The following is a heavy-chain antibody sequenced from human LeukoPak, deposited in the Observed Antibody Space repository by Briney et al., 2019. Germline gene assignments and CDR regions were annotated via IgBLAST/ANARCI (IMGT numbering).Heavy chain of an antibody. V-gene: IGHV4-59*01. J-gene: IGHJ4*02. CDR2: IYHSGST. Sequence: SETLSLTCTVSGDSISSYYWSWIRQPAGKGLEWIGYIYHSGSTNYNPSLKSRVTISADTSKDQFSLKLASVTAADTAVYYCATGYSSTWYYFDYWGQGTLVTVSS. D-gene: IGHD6-13*01. CDR3: ATGYSSTWYYFDY. CDR1: GDSISSYY.